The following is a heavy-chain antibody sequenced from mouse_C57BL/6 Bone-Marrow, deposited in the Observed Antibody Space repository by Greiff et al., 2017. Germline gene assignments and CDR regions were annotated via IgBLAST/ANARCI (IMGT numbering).Heavy chain of an antibody. D-gene: IGHD1-1*01. CDR2: IDPSDSYT. CDR3: ARPDYGSSGFDY. J-gene: IGHJ2*01. CDR1: GYTFTSYW. Sequence: QVQLQQPGAELEMPGASVKLSCKASGYTFTSYWMHWVKQRPGQGLEWIGEIDPSDSYTNYNQKFKGKSTLTVDKSSSTAYMQLSSLTSEDSAVYYCARPDYGSSGFDYWGQGTTLTVSS. V-gene: IGHV1-69*01.